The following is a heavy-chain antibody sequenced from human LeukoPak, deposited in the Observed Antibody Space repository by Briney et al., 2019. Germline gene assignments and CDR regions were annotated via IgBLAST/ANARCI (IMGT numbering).Heavy chain of an antibody. J-gene: IGHJ5*02. V-gene: IGHV4-61*01. Sequence: SQTLSLTCTVSGGSISSGSYYWSWIRQPPGKGLEWIGYIYYSGSTNYNPSLKSRVTISVDTSKNQFSLKLSSVTAADTAVYYCARVGSSWRNWFDPWGQGTLVTVSS. CDR1: GGSISSGSYY. CDR2: IYYSGST. D-gene: IGHD6-13*01. CDR3: ARVGSSWRNWFDP.